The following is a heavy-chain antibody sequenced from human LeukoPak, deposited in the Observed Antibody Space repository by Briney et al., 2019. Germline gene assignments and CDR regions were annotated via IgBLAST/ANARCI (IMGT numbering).Heavy chain of an antibody. D-gene: IGHD2/OR15-2a*01. CDR3: ARDHVKLGSTFHPFDAFDV. V-gene: IGHV1-69*06. CDR2: IIPIFGTA. CDR1: GGTFGSYA. J-gene: IGHJ3*01. Sequence: SVNVSCKASGGTFGSYAISWVRQAPGQGIEWMGGIIPIFGTANYAQKFEGRVTITADKSTSTAYMELSSLRSEDTAVYYCARDHVKLGSTFHPFDAFDVWGQGTLVTVSS.